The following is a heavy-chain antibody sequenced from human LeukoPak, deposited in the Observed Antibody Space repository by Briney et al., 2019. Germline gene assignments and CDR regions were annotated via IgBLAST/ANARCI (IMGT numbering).Heavy chain of an antibody. Sequence: PGGSLRLSCAASGFTFSSHWMHWVRQAPGKGLVWVSRINSDGSTTSYADSVKGRFTISRDNAKNTLYLQMNSLRAEDTAVYYCARVMYYYHSSGSIAVYYLDYWGQGTLVTVSS. V-gene: IGHV3-74*01. CDR2: INSDGSTT. CDR3: ARVMYYYHSSGSIAVYYLDY. D-gene: IGHD3-22*01. CDR1: GFTFSSHW. J-gene: IGHJ4*02.